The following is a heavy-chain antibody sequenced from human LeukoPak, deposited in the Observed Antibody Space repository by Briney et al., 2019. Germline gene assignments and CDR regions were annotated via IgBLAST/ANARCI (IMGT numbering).Heavy chain of an antibody. CDR1: GGSISSSGYY. D-gene: IGHD1-7*01. CDR3: ARGNWNYPDWFDP. V-gene: IGHV4-61*05. Sequence: PSETLSLTCTVSGGSISSSGYYWGWIRQPPGKGLEWIGYIYYSGSTNYNPSLKSRVTISVDTSKNQFSLKLSSVTAADTAVYYCARGNWNYPDWFDPWGQGTLVTVSS. J-gene: IGHJ5*02. CDR2: IYYSGST.